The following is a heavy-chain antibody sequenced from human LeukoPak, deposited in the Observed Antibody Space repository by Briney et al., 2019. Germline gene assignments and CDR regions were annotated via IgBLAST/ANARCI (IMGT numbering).Heavy chain of an antibody. CDR1: GYTFTSYD. J-gene: IGHJ4*02. V-gene: IGHV1-8*01. D-gene: IGHD4-23*01. CDR2: TNPNSGNT. Sequence: GASVKVSCKASGYTFTSYDINWVRQATGQGLEWMGWTNPNSGNTGYAQKFQGRVTMTRNTSISTAYMELSSLRSEDTAVYYCARVTRRTTVVPLGYWGQGTLVTVSS. CDR3: ARVTRRTTVVPLGY.